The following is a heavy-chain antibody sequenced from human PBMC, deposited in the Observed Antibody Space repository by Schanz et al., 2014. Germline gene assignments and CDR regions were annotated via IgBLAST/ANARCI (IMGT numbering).Heavy chain of an antibody. V-gene: IGHV3-48*01. CDR1: GFTFGSYG. CDR3: ARPRFDYGEVDY. J-gene: IGHJ4*02. CDR2: ISGTTTYT. Sequence: EVQLLESGGGLVQPGGSLRLSCAASGFTFGSYGMSWVRQGPGKGLEWVSYISGTTTYTNYADSVKGRFTISRDRFQNTLYLRMSSLRAEDTAVYYCARPRFDYGEVDYWGQGTLVTVSS. D-gene: IGHD4-17*01.